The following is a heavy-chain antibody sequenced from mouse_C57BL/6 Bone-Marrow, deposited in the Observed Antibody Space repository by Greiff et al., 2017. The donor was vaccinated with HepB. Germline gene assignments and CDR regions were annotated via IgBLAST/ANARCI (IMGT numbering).Heavy chain of an antibody. CDR1: GYTFTSYW. CDR3: ANYYGSIPFAY. D-gene: IGHD1-1*01. J-gene: IGHJ3*01. CDR2: IDPSDSET. Sequence: QVQLQQPGAELVRPGSSVKLSCKASGYTFTSYWMHWVKQRPIQGLEWIGNIDPSDSETHYNQKFKDKATLTVDKSSSTAYMQLSSLTSEDSAVYYCANYYGSIPFAYWGQGTLVTVSA. V-gene: IGHV1-52*01.